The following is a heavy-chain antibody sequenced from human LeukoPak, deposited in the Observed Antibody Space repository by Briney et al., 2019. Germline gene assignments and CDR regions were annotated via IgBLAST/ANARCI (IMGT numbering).Heavy chain of an antibody. CDR2: IYSGGST. D-gene: IGHD3-9*01. Sequence: HPGGSLRLSCAASGFTVSSNYMSWVRQAPGKGLEWVSIIYSGGSTYYADSVKGRFTISRDTSKNTLYLQMNSLRAEDTAVYYCAKDPSFDILTGYYPDFDYWGQGTLVTVSS. CDR3: AKDPSFDILTGYYPDFDY. CDR1: GFTVSSNY. V-gene: IGHV3-66*01. J-gene: IGHJ4*02.